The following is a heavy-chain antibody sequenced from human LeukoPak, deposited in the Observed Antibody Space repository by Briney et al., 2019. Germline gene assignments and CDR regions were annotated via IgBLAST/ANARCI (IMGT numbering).Heavy chain of an antibody. V-gene: IGHV4-39*01. Sequence: SETLSLTCTVSGGSVSSSNYYWGWIRQPPGRGLEWIGSISYSGSTYYKPSLKSRVTISVDTAMNQFSLGLTSVTAADTAVYFCVRRSVGRPIEYWGQGTLVTVSS. CDR3: VRRSVGRPIEY. D-gene: IGHD3-10*01. CDR2: ISYSGST. J-gene: IGHJ4*02. CDR1: GGSVSSSNYY.